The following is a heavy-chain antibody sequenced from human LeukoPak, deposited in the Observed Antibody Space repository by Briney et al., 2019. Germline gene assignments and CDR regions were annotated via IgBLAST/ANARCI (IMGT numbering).Heavy chain of an antibody. CDR3: AKANGSGSSS. CDR1: GFTFSNYA. V-gene: IGHV3-64*01. Sequence: GGSLRLSCAASGFTFSNYAMHWIRQTPGKGLEYVSAINSDGDSTYYANSVKGRFIISRENSKKTVYLQMGSLRAEDMAVYYCAKANGSGSSSWGQGTLVTASS. CDR2: INSDGDST. D-gene: IGHD3-10*01. J-gene: IGHJ4*02.